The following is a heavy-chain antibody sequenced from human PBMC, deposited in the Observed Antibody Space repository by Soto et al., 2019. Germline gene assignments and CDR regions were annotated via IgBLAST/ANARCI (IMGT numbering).Heavy chain of an antibody. D-gene: IGHD3-10*01. J-gene: IGHJ4*02. CDR3: ATYGSGSYKPTTFDY. CDR1: GGSISSGVYY. Sequence: QVQLQESGPGLVKPSQTLSLTCTVSGGSISSGVYYWSWIRQHPGKGLGWIGYIYYSRSTYYNPSLKSRVTISVDTSKNQFSLKLSSVTAADTAVYYCATYGSGSYKPTTFDYWGQGTLVTVSS. CDR2: IYYSRST. V-gene: IGHV4-31*03.